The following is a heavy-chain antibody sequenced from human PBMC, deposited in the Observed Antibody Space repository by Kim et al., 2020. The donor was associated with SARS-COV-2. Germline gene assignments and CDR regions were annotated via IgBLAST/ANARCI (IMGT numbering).Heavy chain of an antibody. CDR2: INHSGST. D-gene: IGHD5-18*01. J-gene: IGHJ4*02. CDR1: GGSFSGYY. CDR3: ARGPNGLGYSYGYAIDY. Sequence: SETLSLTCAVYGGSFSGYYWSWIRQPPGKGLEWIGEINHSGSTNYNPSLKSRVTISVDTSKNQFSLKLSSVTAADTAVYYCARGPNGLGYSYGYAIDYWGQGTLVTVSS. V-gene: IGHV4-34*01.